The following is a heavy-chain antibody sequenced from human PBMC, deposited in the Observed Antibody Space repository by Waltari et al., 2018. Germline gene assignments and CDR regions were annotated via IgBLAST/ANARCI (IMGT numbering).Heavy chain of an antibody. CDR1: GGSISSGGYY. J-gene: IGHJ5*02. Sequence: QVQLQESGPGLVKPSQTLSLTCTVSGGSISSGGYYWSWIRQHPGKGMEWMGYMDYSGSTDYNPSLKSRVTISVDTSKNQFSLKLSSVTAADTAVYYCARDQGKRAAATLGWFDPWGQGTLVTVSS. D-gene: IGHD6-13*01. CDR3: ARDQGKRAAATLGWFDP. V-gene: IGHV4-31*03. CDR2: MDYSGST.